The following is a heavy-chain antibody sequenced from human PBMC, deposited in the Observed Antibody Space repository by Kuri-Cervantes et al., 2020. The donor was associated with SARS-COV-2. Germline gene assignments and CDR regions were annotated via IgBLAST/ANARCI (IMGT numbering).Heavy chain of an antibody. V-gene: IGHV4-38-2*02. D-gene: IGHD6-13*01. CDR3: ARVPIAAPEY. CDR2: IYHSGST. Sequence: SETLSLTCTVSGYSISSGYYWGWIRQPPGKGLEWIGSIYHSGSTYYNPSLKSRVTISVDTSKNQFSLKLSSVTAADTAAYYCARVPIAAPEYWGQGTLVTVSS. CDR1: GYSISSGYY. J-gene: IGHJ4*02.